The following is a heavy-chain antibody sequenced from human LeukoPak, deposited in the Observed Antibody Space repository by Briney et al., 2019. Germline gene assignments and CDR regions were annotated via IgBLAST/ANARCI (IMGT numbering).Heavy chain of an antibody. CDR2: IIPILGIA. D-gene: IGHD3-10*01. V-gene: IGHV1-69*04. Sequence: SVKVSCKASGGTFSSYAISWVRQAPGQGLEWMGRIIPILGIANYAQKFQGRVTITADKSTSTAYMELSSLRSEDTAVYYCAREGYGSGYFDSWGQGTLVTVSS. J-gene: IGHJ4*02. CDR3: AREGYGSGYFDS. CDR1: GGTFSSYA.